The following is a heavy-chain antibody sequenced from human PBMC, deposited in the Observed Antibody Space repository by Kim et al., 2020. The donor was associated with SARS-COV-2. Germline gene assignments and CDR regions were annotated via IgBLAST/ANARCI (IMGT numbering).Heavy chain of an antibody. V-gene: IGHV4-39*01. CDR2: IFYTGTT. D-gene: IGHD1-7*01. CDR3: ARPLKLTLRTPLDI. Sequence: PGKGLEWIGSIFYTGTTYYNPSLRSRVTISVDTSKNQFSRRLSSVTAADTAVYYCARPLKLTLRTPLDIWGQGTMVSVSS. J-gene: IGHJ3*02.